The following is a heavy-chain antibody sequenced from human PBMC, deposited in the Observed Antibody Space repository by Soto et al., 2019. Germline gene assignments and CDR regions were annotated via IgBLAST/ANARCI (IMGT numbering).Heavy chain of an antibody. CDR2: INHSGST. Sequence: SEPLSLTCAVSGGSFSVYYWSWIRRAPGKGLEWIGEINHSGSTNYNPSLKSRVTISVDTSKNEFSLKLSSVTAADTAVYYCARRTNDYAGNYFGYWGQGTLVTVSS. CDR1: GGSFSVYY. D-gene: IGHD4-17*01. CDR3: ARRTNDYAGNYFGY. V-gene: IGHV4-34*01. J-gene: IGHJ4*02.